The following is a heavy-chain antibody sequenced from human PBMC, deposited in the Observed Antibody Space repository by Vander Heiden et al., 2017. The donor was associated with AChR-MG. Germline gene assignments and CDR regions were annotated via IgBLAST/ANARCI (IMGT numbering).Heavy chain of an antibody. V-gene: IGHV3-72*01. Sequence: EVQLVESGGGLVQPGGSLRLSCAASGFPFSDHYMDWVRQAPGKGLEWVGRTRDKPTSYTTEYAASVKGRFTISRDNSKNSLYLQMNSLKSEDTAIYYCARVGTLAVAPDFWGQGTLVTVSS. CDR1: GFPFSDHY. D-gene: IGHD6-19*01. CDR2: TRDKPTSYTT. CDR3: ARVGTLAVAPDF. J-gene: IGHJ4*02.